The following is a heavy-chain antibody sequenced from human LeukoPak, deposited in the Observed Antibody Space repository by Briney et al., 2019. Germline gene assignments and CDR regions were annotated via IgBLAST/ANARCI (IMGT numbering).Heavy chain of an antibody. J-gene: IGHJ4*02. CDR2: MSYDGSKK. V-gene: IGHV3-30*18. CDR1: GFTFSNYA. CDR3: AKDGPSRQPVVPAAVDY. D-gene: IGHD2-2*01. Sequence: GRSLRLSCAASGFTFSNYAMQWVRQAPGKGLEWVAIMSYDGSKKYYADSVKGRFIISRDNSKNTLYLQMNSPRAEDTAVYYCAKDGPSRQPVVPAAVDYWGQGTLVTVSS.